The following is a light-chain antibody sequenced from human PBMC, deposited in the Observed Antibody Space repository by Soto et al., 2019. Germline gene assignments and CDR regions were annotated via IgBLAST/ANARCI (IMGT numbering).Light chain of an antibody. CDR3: QQLNTYPLT. J-gene: IGKJ4*01. CDR1: QGISSY. Sequence: DIPLTQSPSSLSAYVGDRISITCRASQGISSYLAWYQQKPGKAPHLLIYTASTLQSGVPSRFSGSGSGTDFTLTISSLQPEDFATYYCQQLNTYPLTFGGGTKVEIK. CDR2: TAS. V-gene: IGKV1-9*01.